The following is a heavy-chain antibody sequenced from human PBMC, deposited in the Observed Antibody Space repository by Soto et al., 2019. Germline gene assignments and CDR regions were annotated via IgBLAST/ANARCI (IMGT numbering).Heavy chain of an antibody. D-gene: IGHD2-15*01. CDR1: GFTFSSYA. CDR3: VKEDYCSGGSCYQFYYYYGMDV. J-gene: IGHJ6*02. V-gene: IGHV3-23*01. Sequence: GGSLRLSCAASGFTFSSYAMSWVRQAPGKGLEWVSAISASGDRTHYADSVKGRFTISRDNSKNTLCLQMSSLRAEDTAVYYCVKEDYCSGGSCYQFYYYYGMDVLGQGNTVTGS. CDR2: ISASGDRT.